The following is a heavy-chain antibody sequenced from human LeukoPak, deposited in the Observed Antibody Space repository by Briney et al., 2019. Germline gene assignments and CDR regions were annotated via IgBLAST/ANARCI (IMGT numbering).Heavy chain of an antibody. Sequence: GGSLRLSCAVSGLTFSTYAMSWVRQAPGKGLEWVSAISASGSRTYYADSVKGRFTISRDSSKNTLYLQMKSLRADDTAVYYCAKEVWPGNTGWHLFDYWGQGTLVTVSS. D-gene: IGHD6-19*01. V-gene: IGHV3-23*01. J-gene: IGHJ4*02. CDR2: ISASGSRT. CDR3: AKEVWPGNTGWHLFDY. CDR1: GLTFSTYA.